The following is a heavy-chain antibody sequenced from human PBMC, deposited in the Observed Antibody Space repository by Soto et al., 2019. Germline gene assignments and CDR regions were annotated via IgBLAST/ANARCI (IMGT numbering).Heavy chain of an antibody. Sequence: QVQLQESGPGLVKPSQTLSLTCTVSGASITSGGYYWSGIRQHPGKGLELIWYISYSGSTYYKPSLKRRVTISVDTSKNTFSMKLSSVTAADTAVYYCARVGAIDWVDPWGQGTLVTVSS. D-gene: IGHD3-16*01. CDR3: ARVGAIDWVDP. CDR1: GASITSGGYY. CDR2: ISYSGST. J-gene: IGHJ5*02. V-gene: IGHV4-31*03.